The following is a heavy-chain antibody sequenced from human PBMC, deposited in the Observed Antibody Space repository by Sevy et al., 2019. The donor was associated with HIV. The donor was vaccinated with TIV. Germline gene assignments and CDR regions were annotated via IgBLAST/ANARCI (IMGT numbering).Heavy chain of an antibody. J-gene: IGHJ5*02. CDR1: GFTFGDYA. Sequence: GGSLRLSCTASGFTFGDYAMSWFRQAPGKGLEWVGFIRSKAYGGTTEYAASVKGRFTISRDDSTSITYLQMNSLKTEYTGVYYCSGDVDYDYVWGSYRPFMSASNWFDPWGQGTLVTVSS. V-gene: IGHV3-49*03. CDR3: SGDVDYDYVWGSYRPFMSASNWFDP. CDR2: IRSKAYGGTT. D-gene: IGHD3-16*01.